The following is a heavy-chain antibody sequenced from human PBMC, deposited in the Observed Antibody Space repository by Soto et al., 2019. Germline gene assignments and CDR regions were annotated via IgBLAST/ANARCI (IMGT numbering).Heavy chain of an antibody. CDR3: ARSPLRYFARYYFDY. V-gene: IGHV1-2*02. J-gene: IGHJ4*02. CDR2: INPNSGGT. D-gene: IGHD3-9*01. Sequence: ASVKVSCKASGYTFTGYYMHWVRQAPGQGLEWMGWINPNSGGTNYAQKFQGRVTMTRDTSIITAYMELSRLRSDDTAVYYCARSPLRYFARYYFDYWGQGTLVTVSS. CDR1: GYTFTGYY.